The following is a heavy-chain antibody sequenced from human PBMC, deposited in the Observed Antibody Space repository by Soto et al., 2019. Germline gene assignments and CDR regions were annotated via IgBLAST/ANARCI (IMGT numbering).Heavy chain of an antibody. CDR3: AVAMVREILIFESSGMHV. J-gene: IGHJ6*02. D-gene: IGHD3-10*01. Sequence: QVQLVQSGAEVKKPGSSVKVSCKTSGGTFNNYAISWVRQAPGQGLEWMGGLIPNFDTPNYAQKFQDRLTIIADESTSTVPMELRSLRSDDTAVYYCAVAMVREILIFESSGMHVWGQGTTVTVSS. CDR2: LIPNFDTP. V-gene: IGHV1-69*01. CDR1: GGTFNNYA.